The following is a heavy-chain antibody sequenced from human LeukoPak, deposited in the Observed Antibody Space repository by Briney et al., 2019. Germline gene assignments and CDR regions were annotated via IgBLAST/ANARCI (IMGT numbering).Heavy chain of an antibody. J-gene: IGHJ4*02. V-gene: IGHV4-34*01. CDR3: ARGRYYGSGSYYNY. CDR2: INHSGST. D-gene: IGHD3-10*01. CDR1: GGSFSGYY. Sequence: PSETLSLTCAVYGGSFSGYYWSWIRQPPGKGLEWIGEINHSGSTNYNPSLKSRATISVDTSKNQFSLKLSSVTAADTAVYYCARGRYYGSGSYYNYWGQGTLVTVSS.